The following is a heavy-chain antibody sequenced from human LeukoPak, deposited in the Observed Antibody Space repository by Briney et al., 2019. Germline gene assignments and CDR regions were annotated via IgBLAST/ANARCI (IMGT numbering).Heavy chain of an antibody. CDR1: GGSISSSSYY. J-gene: IGHJ6*02. CDR3: ARHAEGDYSARDYYYYYGMDV. V-gene: IGHV4-61*05. D-gene: IGHD3-10*01. CDR2: IYYSGST. Sequence: PSETPSLTCTVSGGSISSSSYYWGWIRQPPGKGLEWIGYIYYSGSTNYNPSLKSRVTISVDTSKNQFSLKLSSVTAADTAVYYCARHAEGDYSARDYYYYYGMDVWGQGTTVTVSS.